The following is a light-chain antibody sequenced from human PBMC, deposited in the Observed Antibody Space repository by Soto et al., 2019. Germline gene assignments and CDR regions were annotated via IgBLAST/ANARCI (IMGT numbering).Light chain of an antibody. Sequence: QSALTQPASVSGSPGQSITISCTGTSSDVGNYNLVSWYQQHPGKAPKLMIYEGSKRPSGVSNRFSGSKSGNTASLTISGLQAEDEADYYCCSYAGDSTWVFGTGTKLTVL. CDR3: CSYAGDSTWV. V-gene: IGLV2-23*01. CDR2: EGS. CDR1: SSDVGNYNL. J-gene: IGLJ1*01.